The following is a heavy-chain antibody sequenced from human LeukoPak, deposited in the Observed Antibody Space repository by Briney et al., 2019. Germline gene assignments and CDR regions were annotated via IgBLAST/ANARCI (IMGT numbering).Heavy chain of an antibody. CDR2: IYSSGYP. CDR1: GFSVSSNY. V-gene: IGHV3-66*02. D-gene: IGHD1-26*01. CDR3: ASPGNIVGATIP. J-gene: IGHJ5*02. Sequence: GGSLRLSCAAAGFSVSSNYMRWVRQAPGKGLEWVSVIYSSGYPYYADSVQGRFAISRDESKNMVYLQMNSLRAEDTAVYYCASPGNIVGATIPWGQGTLVTVSS.